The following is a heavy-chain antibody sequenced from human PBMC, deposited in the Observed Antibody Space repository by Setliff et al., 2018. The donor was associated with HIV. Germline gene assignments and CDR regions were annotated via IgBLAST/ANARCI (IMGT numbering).Heavy chain of an antibody. CDR2: IFYSGST. V-gene: IGHV4-39*07. D-gene: IGHD5-18*01. Sequence: PSETLSLTCTVSGGSVTDISYYWAWIRQPPGKGLQWVGTIFYSGSTYYNPSLKRRVTISVDTSKNQFSLRLNSVTAADTAVYYCVRDAGDSYVKEFWYFDLWGRGTLVTVSS. CDR1: GGSVTDISYY. CDR3: VRDAGDSYVKEFWYFDL. J-gene: IGHJ2*01.